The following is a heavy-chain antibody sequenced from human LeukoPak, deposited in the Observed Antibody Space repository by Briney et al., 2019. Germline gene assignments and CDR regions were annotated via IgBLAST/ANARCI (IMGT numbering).Heavy chain of an antibody. J-gene: IGHJ3*02. CDR3: ASDITMIVVVPFDI. CDR1: GFTFSSYA. V-gene: IGHV3-23*01. Sequence: PGGSLRLSCAASGFTFSSYAMSWVRQAPGKGLEWVSTISGSGGGGSTYYADSVKGRFTISRDNSKNTLYLQMNSLRAEDTAVYYCASDITMIVVVPFDIWGQGTMVTVSS. D-gene: IGHD3-22*01. CDR2: ISGSGGGGST.